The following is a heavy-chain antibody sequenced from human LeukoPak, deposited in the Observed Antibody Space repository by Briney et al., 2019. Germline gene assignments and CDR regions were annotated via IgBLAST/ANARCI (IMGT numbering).Heavy chain of an antibody. Sequence: LETLSLTCAVYGGSFSGYYWSWIRQPPGKGLEWIGEINHSGSTNYNPSLKSRVTISVDTSKNQFSLKLSSVTAADTAVYYCAREMRSPRGGFDYWDQGTLVTVSS. V-gene: IGHV4-34*01. CDR1: GGSFSGYY. J-gene: IGHJ4*02. CDR3: AREMRSPRGGFDY. CDR2: INHSGST. D-gene: IGHD3-10*01.